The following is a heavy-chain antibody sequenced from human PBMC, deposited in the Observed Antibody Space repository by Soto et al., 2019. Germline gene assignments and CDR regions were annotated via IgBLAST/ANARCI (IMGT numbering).Heavy chain of an antibody. J-gene: IGHJ4*02. V-gene: IGHV3-74*01. CDR1: GFTFSSYW. CDR3: ARDLLSYTGSYLAS. CDR2: MKSDGTST. D-gene: IGHD1-26*01. Sequence: EVQLVESGGGLVQPGGSLRLSCAASGFTFSSYWMHWVRQVPGKGLVWVSRMKSDGTSTSYADSVKGRFTSTRDNAKNTLYLQMNSLRADDTAGYYCARDLLSYTGSYLASWGQGTLVTVSS.